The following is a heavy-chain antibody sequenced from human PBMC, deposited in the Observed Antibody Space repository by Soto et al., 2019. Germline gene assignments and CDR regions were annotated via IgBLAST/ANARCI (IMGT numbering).Heavy chain of an antibody. D-gene: IGHD3-3*01. J-gene: IGHJ4*02. CDR3: AKDLDPYYDFWSGYYTPGFDY. CDR2: ISGSGGST. Sequence: GGSLRLSCAASGFTFSSYAMSWVRQAPGKGLEWVSAISGSGGSTYYADSVKGRFTISRDNSKNTLYLQMNSLRAEDTAVYYCAKDLDPYYDFWSGYYTPGFDYWGQGTLVTVSS. CDR1: GFTFSSYA. V-gene: IGHV3-23*01.